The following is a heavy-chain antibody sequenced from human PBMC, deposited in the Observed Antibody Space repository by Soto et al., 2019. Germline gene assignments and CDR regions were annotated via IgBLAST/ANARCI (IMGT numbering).Heavy chain of an antibody. CDR2: IYYSGST. J-gene: IGHJ5*02. D-gene: IGHD3-3*01. CDR1: GGSISSYY. CDR3: ASTRRAITIFGGKDTDGFDP. Sequence: SETLSLTCTVSGGSISSYYWSWIRQPPGKGLEWIGYIYYSGSTNYNPSLKSRVTISVDTSKNQFSLKLSSVTAADTAVYYCASTRRAITIFGGKDTDGFDPLGQGTLVTV. V-gene: IGHV4-59*01.